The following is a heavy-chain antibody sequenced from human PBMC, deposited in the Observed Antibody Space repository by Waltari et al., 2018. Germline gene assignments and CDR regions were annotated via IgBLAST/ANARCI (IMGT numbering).Heavy chain of an antibody. J-gene: IGHJ4*02. CDR1: GYTFTSYA. CDR3: ARAGGGSGSYYYDY. V-gene: IGHV1-3*01. CDR2: INAGNGNT. Sequence: QVQLVQSGAEVKKPGASVKVSCKASGYTFTSYAMHWVRQAPGQRLEWMGWINAGNGNTKYSQKFQGRVTITRDTSESTAYMELSSLRSEDTAVYYCARAGGGSGSYYYDYWGQGTLVTVSS. D-gene: IGHD3-10*01.